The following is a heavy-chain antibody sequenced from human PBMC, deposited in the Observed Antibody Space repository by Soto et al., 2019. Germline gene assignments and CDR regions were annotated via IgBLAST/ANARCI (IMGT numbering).Heavy chain of an antibody. CDR2: IYWDDDK. D-gene: IGHD6-13*01. V-gene: IGHV2-5*02. Sequence: QITLKESGPTLVKPTQTLTLTCTFSGFSLSTSGVGVGWIRQPPGKALEWLALIYWDDDKRYSPSLKSRLTITKDTSKNQVVLTMTNMDPVDTATYYSAHILSGIAPEIDAFDIWGQGTMVTVSS. CDR3: AHILSGIAPEIDAFDI. J-gene: IGHJ3*02. CDR1: GFSLSTSGVG.